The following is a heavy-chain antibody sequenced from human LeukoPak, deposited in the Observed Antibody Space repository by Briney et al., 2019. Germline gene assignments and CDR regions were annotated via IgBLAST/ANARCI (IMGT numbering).Heavy chain of an antibody. CDR2: ISYDGSNK. V-gene: IGHV3-30-3*01. J-gene: IGHJ4*02. Sequence: PGGSLRLSCAASGFTFSSYAMHWVRQAPGKGLEWVAVISYDGSNKYYADSVKGRFTISRDNSKNTLYLQMNSLRAEDTAVYYCARDLSAVTEKWGQGTLVTVSS. CDR3: ARDLSAVTEK. D-gene: IGHD4-11*01. CDR1: GFTFSSYA.